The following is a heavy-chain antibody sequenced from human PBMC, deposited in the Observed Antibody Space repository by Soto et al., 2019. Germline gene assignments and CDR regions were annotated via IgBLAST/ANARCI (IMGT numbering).Heavy chain of an antibody. D-gene: IGHD3-16*02. Sequence: QVQLQESGPGLVKPSETLSLTCTVSGGSISSYYWSWIRQPPGKGLEWIGYSYYSGSTNYNPSLKSRVTISVDTSKNQFSLKMSSVTAADTAVYYCARDLWNYDYVWGSYRYSYAFDIWGQGTMVTVSS. J-gene: IGHJ3*02. CDR1: GGSISSYY. V-gene: IGHV4-59*01. CDR3: ARDLWNYDYVWGSYRYSYAFDI. CDR2: SYYSGST.